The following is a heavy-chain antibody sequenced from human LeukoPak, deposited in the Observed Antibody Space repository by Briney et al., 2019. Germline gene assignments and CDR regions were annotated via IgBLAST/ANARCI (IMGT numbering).Heavy chain of an antibody. J-gene: IGHJ4*02. Sequence: SETLSLTCTVSGGSISSGSYYWGWIRQPPGRGLEWIGSIYYSGSTYFNPSLKSRVTIFIDTSKNQFSLRLSSVTAADTAVYYCARGNSEVVTAYFDYWGQGTLVTVSS. D-gene: IGHD2-21*02. CDR2: IYYSGST. V-gene: IGHV4-39*07. CDR3: ARGNSEVVTAYFDY. CDR1: GGSISSGSYY.